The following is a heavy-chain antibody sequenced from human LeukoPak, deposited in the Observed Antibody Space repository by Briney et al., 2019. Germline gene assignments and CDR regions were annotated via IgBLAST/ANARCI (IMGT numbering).Heavy chain of an antibody. J-gene: IGHJ4*02. CDR1: GGSISSGGYS. CDR2: IYHSGST. Sequence: SETLSLTCAVSGGSISSGGYSWRWIRQPPGKGLEWIGYIYHSGSTYYNPSLKSRVTISVDRSKNQFSLKLSSVTAADTAVYYCARGGVVATIWGQGTLVTVSS. V-gene: IGHV4-30-2*01. D-gene: IGHD5-12*01. CDR3: ARGGVVATI.